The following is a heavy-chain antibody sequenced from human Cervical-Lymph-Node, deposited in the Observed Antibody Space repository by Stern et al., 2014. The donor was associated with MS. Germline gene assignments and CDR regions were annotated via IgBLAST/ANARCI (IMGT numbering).Heavy chain of an antibody. CDR3: ASRIGYDSSGTLDY. Sequence: QVQLVQSGAEVKKPGSSVKVSCKASGGTFSSYAISWVRQAPGQGLEWMGGISPIFGTANYAQKFQGRVTITANESTTTAYMELSSLRSEDTAVYSCASRIGYDSSGTLDYWGQGTLVTVSS. D-gene: IGHD3-22*01. CDR2: ISPIFGTA. CDR1: GGTFSSYA. J-gene: IGHJ4*02. V-gene: IGHV1-69*01.